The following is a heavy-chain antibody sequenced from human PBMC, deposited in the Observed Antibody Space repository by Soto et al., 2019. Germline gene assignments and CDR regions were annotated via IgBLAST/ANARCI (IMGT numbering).Heavy chain of an antibody. CDR3: ARAANVAAAGSGYYYYYGMDV. D-gene: IGHD6-13*01. CDR1: GGSISSGDYY. CDR2: IYYSGST. Sequence: SETLSLTCTVSGGSISSGDYYWSWIRQPPGKGLEWIGYIYYSGSTYYNPSLKSRVTISVDTSKNQFSLKLSSVTAADTAVYYCARAANVAAAGSGYYYYYGMDVWGQGTTVTV. J-gene: IGHJ6*02. V-gene: IGHV4-30-4*01.